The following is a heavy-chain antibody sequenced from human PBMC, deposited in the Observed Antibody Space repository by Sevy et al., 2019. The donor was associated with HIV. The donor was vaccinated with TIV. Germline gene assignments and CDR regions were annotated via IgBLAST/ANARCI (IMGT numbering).Heavy chain of an antibody. CDR1: GDSISSSSYY. CDR3: ARGSHCSSTSCYFAAFDI. D-gene: IGHD2-2*01. CDR2: IYYSGRT. Sequence: SETLSLTCSVSGDSISSSSYYWVWIRQPPGKGLEWIGTIYYSGRTYYNPSLKSRVTVSVDTSKNQFSLKLSSVTAADTAVYYCARGSHCSSTSCYFAAFDIWGQGTMVTVSS. J-gene: IGHJ3*02. V-gene: IGHV4-39*01.